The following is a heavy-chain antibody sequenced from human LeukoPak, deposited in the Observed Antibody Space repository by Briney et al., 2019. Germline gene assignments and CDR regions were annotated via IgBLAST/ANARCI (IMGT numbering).Heavy chain of an antibody. CDR2: ISCSGGST. CDR1: GFTFSSYA. Sequence: GGSLRLSCAASGFTFSSYAMSWVRQAPGKGLEWVSAISCSGGSTYYADSVKGRFTISRDNSKNTLYLQMNSLRAEDTAVYYCAKASSFGGRRVVVVTTDYWGQGTLVTVSS. J-gene: IGHJ4*02. D-gene: IGHD3-22*01. CDR3: AKASSFGGRRVVVVTTDY. V-gene: IGHV3-23*01.